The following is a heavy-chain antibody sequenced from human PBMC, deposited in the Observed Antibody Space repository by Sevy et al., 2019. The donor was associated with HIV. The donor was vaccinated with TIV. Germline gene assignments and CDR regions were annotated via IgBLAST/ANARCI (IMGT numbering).Heavy chain of an antibody. CDR1: GFTFSSYA. V-gene: IGHV3-30-3*01. D-gene: IGHD5-18*01. CDR2: ISYDGSNK. CDR3: ARDAVIQLWEYYFDY. Sequence: GGSLRLSCAASGFTFSSYAMHWVRQAPGKGLEWVAVISYDGSNKYYADSVKGRFTISRDNSKNTLYLQMNSLRAEDTALYYCARDAVIQLWEYYFDYWGQGTLVTVSS. J-gene: IGHJ4*02.